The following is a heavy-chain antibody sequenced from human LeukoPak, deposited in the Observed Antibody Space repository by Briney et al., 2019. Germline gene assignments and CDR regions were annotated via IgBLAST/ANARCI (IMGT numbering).Heavy chain of an antibody. D-gene: IGHD3-22*01. CDR1: GFTFSSYS. Sequence: GGSLRLSCAASGFTFSSYSMNSLRQAPGKGLEWVSSISSSSSYIYYADSVKGRFTISRDNAKNSLYLQMNSLRAEDTAVYYCAKDRLYDSTRYYFDYWGQGTLVTVSS. CDR2: ISSSSSYI. V-gene: IGHV3-21*04. J-gene: IGHJ4*02. CDR3: AKDRLYDSTRYYFDY.